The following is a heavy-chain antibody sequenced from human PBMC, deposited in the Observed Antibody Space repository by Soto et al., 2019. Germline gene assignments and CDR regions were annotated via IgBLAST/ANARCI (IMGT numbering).Heavy chain of an antibody. D-gene: IGHD3-16*01. V-gene: IGHV1-69*13. CDR2: IIPRFGTP. CDR1: GGTFTTYD. Sequence: SVKVSCKATGGTFTTYDFNWVRQAPGQGLEWMGAIIPRFGTPSYAQRFLERVTISADEVTSTVYLTLTDLRSDDTAVFYCAAGSFHDTGGFGAIDFWGQGTLVTVS. J-gene: IGHJ4*02. CDR3: AAGSFHDTGGFGAIDF.